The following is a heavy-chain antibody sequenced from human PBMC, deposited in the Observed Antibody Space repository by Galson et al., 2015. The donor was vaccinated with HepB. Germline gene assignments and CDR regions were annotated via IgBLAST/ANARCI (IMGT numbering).Heavy chain of an antibody. V-gene: IGHV1-18*01. D-gene: IGHD3-10*01. J-gene: IGHJ6*02. Sequence: SVKVSCKASGYTFTSYGISWVRQAPGQGLEWMGWISAYNGNTNYAQKLQGRVTMTTDTSTSTAYMELRSLRSDDTAVYYCARDIGSGSYYATYYYYGMDVWGQGTTVTVSS. CDR2: ISAYNGNT. CDR1: GYTFTSYG. CDR3: ARDIGSGSYYATYYYYGMDV.